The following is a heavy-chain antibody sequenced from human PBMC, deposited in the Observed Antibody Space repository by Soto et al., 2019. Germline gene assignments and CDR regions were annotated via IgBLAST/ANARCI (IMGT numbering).Heavy chain of an antibody. CDR2: IIPIFGTA. D-gene: IGHD4-17*01. Sequence: QVQLVQSGAEVKKSGSSVKVSCKASGGTFSSYAISWVRQAPGQGLEWMGGIIPIFGTANYAQKFQGRVTITADESTSTAYMELSSLRSEDTAVYYCARETRTHDYGDYGGLGGWFDPWGQGTLVTVSS. CDR3: ARETRTHDYGDYGGLGGWFDP. J-gene: IGHJ5*02. CDR1: GGTFSSYA. V-gene: IGHV1-69*01.